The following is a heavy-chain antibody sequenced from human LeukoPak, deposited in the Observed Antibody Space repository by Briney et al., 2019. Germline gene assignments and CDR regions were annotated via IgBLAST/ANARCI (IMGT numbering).Heavy chain of an antibody. CDR2: IIPILGIA. Sequence: SVKVSCKASGYTFTGYYMHWVRQAPGQGLEWMGRIIPILGIANYAQKFQGRVTITADKSTSTAYMELSSLRSEDTAVYYCAMGDGYINYWGQGTLVTVSS. J-gene: IGHJ4*02. V-gene: IGHV1-69*02. D-gene: IGHD1-26*01. CDR3: AMGDGYINY. CDR1: GYTFTGYY.